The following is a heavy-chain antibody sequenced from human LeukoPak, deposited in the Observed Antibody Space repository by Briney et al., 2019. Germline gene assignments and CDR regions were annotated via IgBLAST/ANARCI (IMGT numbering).Heavy chain of an antibody. CDR3: ARGMYYFDY. V-gene: IGHV4-59*01. CDR1: GGSISSYY. CDR2: IYYSGST. Sequence: SETLSLTCTVSGGSISSYYWSWIRQPPGKGLEWIGYIYYSGSTNYNPSLKSRVSISVDTSKNQFSLKLSSVTAADTAVYYWARGMYYFDYWGQGTLVTVSS. J-gene: IGHJ4*02.